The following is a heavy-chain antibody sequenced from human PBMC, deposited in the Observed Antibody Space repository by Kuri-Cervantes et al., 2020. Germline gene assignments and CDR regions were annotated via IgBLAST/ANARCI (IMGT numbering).Heavy chain of an antibody. D-gene: IGHD2-15*01. Sequence: ASVQVSCKASGYTFTSYYMHWVRQAPGQGLEWMGIINPSGGSTSYAQKFQGRVTMTRDTSTSTVYMELSSLRSEDTAVYYCARTALPLLSAEYFQHWGQGTLVTVSS. CDR2: INPSGGST. J-gene: IGHJ1*01. CDR1: GYTFTSYY. V-gene: IGHV1-46*01. CDR3: ARTALPLLSAEYFQH.